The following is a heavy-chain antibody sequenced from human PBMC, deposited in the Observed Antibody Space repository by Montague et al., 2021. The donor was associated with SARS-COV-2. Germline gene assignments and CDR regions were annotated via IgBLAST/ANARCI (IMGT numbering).Heavy chain of an antibody. D-gene: IGHD2-2*01. CDR2: IYYSGST. Sequence: SETLSLTCTVSGGSISSSSYYWGWIRQPPGKGLEWIGSIYYSGSTYYNPSLKSRVTISVDTSKKHFSLKLSSVTAADTAVYFCAAQSSGGYCSSSSCYVWFDHWGQGTLVTVSP. V-gene: IGHV4-39*01. CDR1: GGSISSSSYY. J-gene: IGHJ5*02. CDR3: AAQSSGGYCSSSSCYVWFDH.